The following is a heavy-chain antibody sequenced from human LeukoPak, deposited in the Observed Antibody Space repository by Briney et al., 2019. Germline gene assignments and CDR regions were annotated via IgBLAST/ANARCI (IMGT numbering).Heavy chain of an antibody. D-gene: IGHD3-22*01. J-gene: IGHJ5*02. CDR1: GGSISSYY. CDR2: IHYRGST. V-gene: IGHV4-59*01. CDR3: ARHRYYYDSSGYYYQP. Sequence: SETLSLTCTVSGGSISSYYWSWIRQPPGKGLEWIGYIHYRGSTNYNPSVKSRVTISVDTSKNQFSLKLSSVTAADTAVYYCARHRYYYDSSGYYYQPWGQGTLVTVSS.